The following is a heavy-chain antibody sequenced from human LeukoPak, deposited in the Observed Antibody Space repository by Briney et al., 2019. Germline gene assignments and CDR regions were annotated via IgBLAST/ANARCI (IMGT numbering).Heavy chain of an antibody. CDR2: ISSDSRTI. V-gene: IGHV3-48*02. Sequence: GGSLRLSCAASGFTFSSYSTNWVRQAPGKGLEWVSYISSDSRTIYYADSVKGRFTISRDNAKNSLYLQMKSLRDEDTAVYYCARYGSGTSYITNYFDYWGQGTLVTVSS. CDR1: GFTFSSYS. J-gene: IGHJ4*02. D-gene: IGHD3-10*01. CDR3: ARYGSGTSYITNYFDY.